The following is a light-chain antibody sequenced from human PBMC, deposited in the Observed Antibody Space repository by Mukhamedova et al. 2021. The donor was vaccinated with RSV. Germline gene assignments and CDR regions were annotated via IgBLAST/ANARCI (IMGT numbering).Light chain of an antibody. CDR1: DIGGFNY. CDR2: EVN. Sequence: DIGGFNYVSWFQQHPGRVPRLLIYEVNHRSSGVSHRFSGSKSANTASLTISGLQAEDEAYYYCCSYTNINSLQRLFGTGTKVTVL. V-gene: IGLV2-14*01. J-gene: IGLJ1*01. CDR3: CSYTNINSLQRL.